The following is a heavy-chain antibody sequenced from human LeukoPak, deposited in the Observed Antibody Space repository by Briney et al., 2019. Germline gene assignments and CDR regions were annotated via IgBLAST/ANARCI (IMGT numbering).Heavy chain of an antibody. CDR3: AKEGRSLQTY. J-gene: IGHJ4*02. CDR1: GFSFSSYW. CDR2: IKQDESEK. V-gene: IGHV3-7*03. D-gene: IGHD5-24*01. Sequence: GGSLRLSCAASGFSFSSYWMGWVRQAPGKGLEWVANIKQDESEKYYVDSVKGRFTISRDNAKNSLYLQMNSLRVEDTAVYYCAKEGRSLQTYWGQGTLVTVSS.